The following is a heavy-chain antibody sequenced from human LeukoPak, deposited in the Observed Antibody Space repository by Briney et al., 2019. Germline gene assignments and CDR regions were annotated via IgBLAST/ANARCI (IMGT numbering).Heavy chain of an antibody. CDR2: IIPILGIA. Sequence: ASVKVSCKASGGTFSSYAISWVRQAPGQGLEWMGRIIPILGIANYAQKFQGRVTITADKSTSTAYMELSSLRSEDTAVYYCARDRGGYGPTQEFDYWGQGTLVTVSS. J-gene: IGHJ4*02. CDR1: GGTFSSYA. V-gene: IGHV1-69*04. D-gene: IGHD5-18*01. CDR3: ARDRGGYGPTQEFDY.